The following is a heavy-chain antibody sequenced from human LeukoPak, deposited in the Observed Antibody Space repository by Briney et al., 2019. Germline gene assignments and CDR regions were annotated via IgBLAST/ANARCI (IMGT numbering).Heavy chain of an antibody. CDR2: IWYDGSNK. CDR3: ARDRFEMDWLLLLDP. J-gene: IGHJ5*02. Sequence: GGSLRLSCAASGFTFSSYGMHWVRQAPGKGLEWVAVIWYDGSNKYYADSVKGRFTISRDNAKNSLYLQMNSLRAEDTAVYYCARDRFEMDWLLLLDPWGQGTLVTVSS. D-gene: IGHD3/OR15-3a*01. CDR1: GFTFSSYG. V-gene: IGHV3-33*01.